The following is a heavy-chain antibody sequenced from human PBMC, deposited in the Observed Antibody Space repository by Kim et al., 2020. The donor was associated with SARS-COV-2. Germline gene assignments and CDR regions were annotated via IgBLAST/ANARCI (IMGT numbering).Heavy chain of an antibody. D-gene: IGHD4-17*01. Sequence: KYSQKFQGRVTITRDTSASTAYMELSSLRSEDTAVYYCARDRTTVTGLDYWGQGTLVTVSS. J-gene: IGHJ4*02. V-gene: IGHV1-3*01. CDR3: ARDRTTVTGLDY.